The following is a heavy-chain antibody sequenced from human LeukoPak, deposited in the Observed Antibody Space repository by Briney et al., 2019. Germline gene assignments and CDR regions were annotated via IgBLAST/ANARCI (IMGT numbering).Heavy chain of an antibody. Sequence: KPSETLSLTCTVSGGSISSSSYYWGWIRQPPGKGLEWIGSIYYSGSTYYNPSPKSRVTISVDTSKNQFSLKLSSVTAADTAVYYCARPIAAAASYYFDYWGQGTLVTVSS. D-gene: IGHD6-13*01. J-gene: IGHJ4*02. CDR3: ARPIAAAASYYFDY. CDR1: GGSISSSSYY. V-gene: IGHV4-39*01. CDR2: IYYSGST.